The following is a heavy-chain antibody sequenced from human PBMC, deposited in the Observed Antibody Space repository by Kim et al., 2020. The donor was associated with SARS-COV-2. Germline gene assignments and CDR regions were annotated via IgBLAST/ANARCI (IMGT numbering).Heavy chain of an antibody. J-gene: IGHJ6*02. CDR1: GYTFISYG. V-gene: IGHV1-18*01. CDR2: ISADNGNT. CDR3: ARDRQKYYYGMDV. Sequence: ASVKVSCKASGYTFISYGISWVRQAPGQGLEWMGWISADNGNTNYVQKLQGRVTMTTDTSTSTAYMELRSLRSDDTAIYYCARDRQKYYYGMDVWGQGTTVTVSS.